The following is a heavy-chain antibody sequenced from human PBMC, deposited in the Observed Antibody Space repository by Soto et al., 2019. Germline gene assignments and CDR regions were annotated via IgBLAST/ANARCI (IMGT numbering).Heavy chain of an antibody. CDR1: GFTFSSYA. CDR3: AKSYDSSGYPTHY. CDR2: ISGSGGST. V-gene: IGHV3-23*01. Sequence: LRLSCAASGFTFSSYAMSWVRQAPGKGLEWVSAISGSGGSTYYADSVKGRFTISRDNSKNTLYLQMNSLRAEDTAVYYCAKSYDSSGYPTHYWGQGTLVTVSS. J-gene: IGHJ4*02. D-gene: IGHD3-22*01.